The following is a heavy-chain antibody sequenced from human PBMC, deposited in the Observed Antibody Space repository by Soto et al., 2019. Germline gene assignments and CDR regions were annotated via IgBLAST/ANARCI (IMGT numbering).Heavy chain of an antibody. CDR3: ARGDYGDYYYYYYSMDV. CDR2: MNPNSGNT. D-gene: IGHD4-17*01. J-gene: IGHJ6*03. Sequence: ASVKVSCKASGYTFTSYDINWVRQAPGQGLEWMGWMNPNSGNTGYAQKFQGRVTMTRNTSISTAYMELSSLRSEDTAVYYCARGDYGDYYYYYYSMDVWGKGPTVTVSS. CDR1: GYTFTSYD. V-gene: IGHV1-8*01.